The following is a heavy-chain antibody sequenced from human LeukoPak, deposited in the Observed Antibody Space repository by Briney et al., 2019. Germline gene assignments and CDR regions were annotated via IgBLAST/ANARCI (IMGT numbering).Heavy chain of an antibody. Sequence: GGSLRLSCTTSGLTFSTSGFNWVRQAPGKGLEWVASIGPTGFDRYHADSIKGRFTISRDNANNFLYLQMDSLRAEDTAVYYCATGTNGRHYDYWGQGTLLTVSS. CDR2: IGPTGFDR. D-gene: IGHD1-14*01. V-gene: IGHV3-21*06. CDR1: GLTFSTSG. CDR3: ATGTNGRHYDY. J-gene: IGHJ4*02.